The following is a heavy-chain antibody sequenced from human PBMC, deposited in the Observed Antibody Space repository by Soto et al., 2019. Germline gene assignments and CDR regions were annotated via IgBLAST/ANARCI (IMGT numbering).Heavy chain of an antibody. CDR3: AREKYYDILTGLGYYYGMDV. J-gene: IGHJ6*02. D-gene: IGHD3-9*01. Sequence: GGSLRLSCAASGFTFSSYWMSWVRQAPGKGLEWVANIKQDGSEKYYVDSVKGRFTISRDNAKNSLYLQMNSLRAEDTAVYYCAREKYYDILTGLGYYYGMDVWGQGTTVTV. CDR1: GFTFSSYW. V-gene: IGHV3-7*01. CDR2: IKQDGSEK.